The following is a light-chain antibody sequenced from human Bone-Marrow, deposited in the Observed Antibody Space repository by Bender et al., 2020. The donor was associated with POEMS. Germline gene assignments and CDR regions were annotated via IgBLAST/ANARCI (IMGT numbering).Light chain of an antibody. J-gene: IGLJ3*02. CDR3: QSYDSSLSAWI. CDR1: SNDVGDFNY. Sequence: SALTQPASVSWSPGQSITISCTGTSNDVGDFNYASWYQQHPGKAPKLMIYDVNKRPSGVPDRFSGSTSGTSASLAITGLQAEDEGDYYCQSYDSSLSAWIFSGGTRLTVL. CDR2: DVN. V-gene: IGLV2-14*03.